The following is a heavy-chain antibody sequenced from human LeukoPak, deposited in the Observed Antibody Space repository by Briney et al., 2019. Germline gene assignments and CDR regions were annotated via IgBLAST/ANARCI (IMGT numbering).Heavy chain of an antibody. CDR2: IYTSGST. D-gene: IGHD2-2*01. Sequence: SETLSLTCTVSGGSISSYYWSWIRQPAGKGLEWIGRIYTSGSTNYNPPLKSRVTMSVDTSKNQFSLKLSSVTAADTAVYYCARGVVVVPAAKYYYYYYMDVWGKGTTVTVSS. V-gene: IGHV4-4*07. J-gene: IGHJ6*03. CDR3: ARGVVVVPAAKYYYYYYMDV. CDR1: GGSISSYY.